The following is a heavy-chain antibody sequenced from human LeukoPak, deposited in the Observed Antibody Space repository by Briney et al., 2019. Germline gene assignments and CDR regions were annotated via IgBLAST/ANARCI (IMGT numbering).Heavy chain of an antibody. J-gene: IGHJ6*02. Sequence: AGGSLRLSCAASGFTFSSYSMNWVRQAPGKGLEWVSSISSSSSYIYYADSVKGRFTISRDNAKNSLYLQMNSLRAEDTAVYYCARDRWVASCSGGSCYEGCYYYYGMDVWGQGTTVTVSS. CDR1: GFTFSSYS. D-gene: IGHD2-15*01. CDR3: ARDRWVASCSGGSCYEGCYYYYGMDV. V-gene: IGHV3-21*01. CDR2: ISSSSSYI.